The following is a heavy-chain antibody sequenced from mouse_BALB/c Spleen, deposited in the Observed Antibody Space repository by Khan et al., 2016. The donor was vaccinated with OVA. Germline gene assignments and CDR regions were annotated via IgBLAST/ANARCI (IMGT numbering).Heavy chain of an antibody. J-gene: IGHJ3*01. D-gene: IGHD2-14*01. Sequence: QVQLQQSGAELARPGASVKMSCKASGYTFTSYTIHWIKQRPGQGLEWIGYINPSNGYTNYNQKFKDKATLTADKSSTTAYMQLSSLTSDDSAVXNCGRDGAYYRNDGGFAYWGQGTLVTVSA. CDR1: GYTFTSYT. V-gene: IGHV1-4*01. CDR3: GRDGAYYRNDGGFAY. CDR2: INPSNGYT.